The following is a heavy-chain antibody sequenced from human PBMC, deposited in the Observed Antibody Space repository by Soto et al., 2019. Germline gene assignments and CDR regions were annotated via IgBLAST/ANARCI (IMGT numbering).Heavy chain of an antibody. CDR2: IYYSGST. V-gene: IGHV4-59*08. CDR3: ARADGYSSSWYYYYYYMDV. Sequence: QVQLQESGPGLVKPSETLSLTCTVSGGSISSYYWSWIRQPPGKGLEWIGYIYYSGSTNYNPSLKSRVTTSVDTSKNQFSLKLSSVTAADTAVYYCARADGYSSSWYYYYYYMDVWGKGTTVTVSS. J-gene: IGHJ6*03. D-gene: IGHD6-13*01. CDR1: GGSISSYY.